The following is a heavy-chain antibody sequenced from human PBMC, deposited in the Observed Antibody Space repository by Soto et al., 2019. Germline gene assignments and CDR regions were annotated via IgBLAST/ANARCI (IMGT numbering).Heavy chain of an antibody. D-gene: IGHD4-4*01. J-gene: IGHJ6*02. Sequence: QAQLVESGGGVVQPGRSLRLSCAASGFTFTNYAFNWVRQAPGKGLEWLAVISFDGDKKYYADSVKGRFIISRDNFRNTLYMQINSLRAYDEALYFCGREDDYNYRYFTYGVDVWGQGNTVTVSS. V-gene: IGHV3-30-3*01. CDR1: GFTFTNYA. CDR3: GREDDYNYRYFTYGVDV. CDR2: ISFDGDKK.